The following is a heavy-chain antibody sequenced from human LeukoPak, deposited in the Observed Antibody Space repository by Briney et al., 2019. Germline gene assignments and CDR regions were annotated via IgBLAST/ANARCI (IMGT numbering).Heavy chain of an antibody. CDR2: INPNSGDT. D-gene: IGHD2-2*01. J-gene: IGHJ5*02. V-gene: IGHV1-2*02. CDR1: GYTLTGYY. Sequence: ASVKVSCKASGYTLTGYYLHWVRQAPRQGLEWMGWINPNSGDTNFAQKFQGRVTMTKDTSISTAYMELSRLRSDDTAVYYCARGSIVVVPAASMFDPWGQGTLVTVSS. CDR3: ARGSIVVVPAASMFDP.